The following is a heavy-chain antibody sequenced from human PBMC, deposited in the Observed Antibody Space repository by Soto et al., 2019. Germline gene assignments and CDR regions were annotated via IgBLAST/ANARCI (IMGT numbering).Heavy chain of an antibody. D-gene: IGHD2-2*01. CDR1: GFTFSSYG. V-gene: IGHV3-33*01. CDR2: IWYDGSNK. J-gene: IGHJ6*02. CDR3: ASEYCSSTSCRKPYYYGMDV. Sequence: PGRSLRLSCAASGFTFSSYGMHWVRQAPGKGLEWVAVIWYDGSNKYYADSVKGRFTISRDNSKNTLYLQMNSLRAEDTAVYYCASEYCSSTSCRKPYYYGMDVWGQGTTVTVSS.